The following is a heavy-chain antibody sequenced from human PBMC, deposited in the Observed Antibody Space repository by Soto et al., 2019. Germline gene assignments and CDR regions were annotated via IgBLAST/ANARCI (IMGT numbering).Heavy chain of an antibody. CDR2: INAGNGNT. Sequence: VKVSCKASGYTFTSYAMHWVRQAPGQRLEWMGWINAGNGNTKYSQKFQGRVTITRDTSASTAYMELSSLRSEDTAVYYCARDSIFGVDILGAFDIWGQGTMVTVSS. CDR3: ARDSIFGVDILGAFDI. J-gene: IGHJ3*02. V-gene: IGHV1-3*01. D-gene: IGHD3-3*01. CDR1: GYTFTSYA.